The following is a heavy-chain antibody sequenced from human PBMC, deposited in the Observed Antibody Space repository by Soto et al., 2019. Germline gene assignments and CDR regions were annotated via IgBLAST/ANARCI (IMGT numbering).Heavy chain of an antibody. CDR1: GGSISSSSYY. CDR3: ASFSRGVRTVAPTKYNCSAP. Sequence: SETLSLTCTVSGGSISSSSYYWGWIRQPPGKGLEWIGSIYYSGSTYYNPSLKSRVTISVDTSKNQFSLKLSSVTAADTAVYYCASFSRGVRTVAPTKYNCSAPGGQETLVPVSS. CDR2: IYYSGST. D-gene: IGHD3-10*01. V-gene: IGHV4-39*01. J-gene: IGHJ5*02.